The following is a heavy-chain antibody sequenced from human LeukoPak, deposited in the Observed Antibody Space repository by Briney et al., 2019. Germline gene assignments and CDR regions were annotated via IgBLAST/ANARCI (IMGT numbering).Heavy chain of an antibody. J-gene: IGHJ3*02. CDR2: IDSNSRSI. CDR1: GFTFSTYS. V-gene: IGHV3-21*06. CDR3: AREELEAFDI. Sequence: GGSLRLSCAASGFTFSTYSMNWVSQAPGKGLEWVSSIDSNSRSIYYAVSMKGRFTISRDDAKNSLYLQMNSLRAEDTAVYYCAREELEAFDIWGQGTLVTVSS. D-gene: IGHD3-10*01.